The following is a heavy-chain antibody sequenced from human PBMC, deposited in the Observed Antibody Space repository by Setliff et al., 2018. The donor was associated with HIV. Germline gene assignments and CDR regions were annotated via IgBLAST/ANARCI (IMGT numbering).Heavy chain of an antibody. CDR2: IYHSGST. J-gene: IGHJ6*03. CDR1: DYSISSGYY. V-gene: IGHV4-38-2*01. D-gene: IGHD5-12*01. CDR3: ARHRDPPGTRWIFYYYYMDL. Sequence: PSETLSLTCAVSDYSISSGYYWGWIRQPPGKGLEWIGGIYHSGSTYYNPSLSSRLTISVDTSKSHVSLRLSSVTAADTGVYYCARHRDPPGTRWIFYYYYMDLWGEGTTVTVSS.